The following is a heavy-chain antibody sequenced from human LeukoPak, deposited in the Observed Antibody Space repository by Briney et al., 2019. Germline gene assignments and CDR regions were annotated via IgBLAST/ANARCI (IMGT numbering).Heavy chain of an antibody. CDR3: ASPGRDSSGYYRYYFDY. D-gene: IGHD3-22*01. CDR1: GGTFGSYA. Sequence: ASVKVSCKASGGTFGSYAISWVRQAPGQGLEWMGGIIPIFGTANYAQKFQGRVTITTDESTSTAYMELSSLRSEDTAVYYCASPGRDSSGYYRYYFDYWGQGTLVTVSS. J-gene: IGHJ4*02. V-gene: IGHV1-69*05. CDR2: IIPIFGTA.